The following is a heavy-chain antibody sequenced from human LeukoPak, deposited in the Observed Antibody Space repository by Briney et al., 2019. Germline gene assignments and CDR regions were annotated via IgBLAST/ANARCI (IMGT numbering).Heavy chain of an antibody. V-gene: IGHV4-4*07. CDR1: GGSISSYY. D-gene: IGHD3-22*01. CDR2: IYTSGST. CDR3: ARLYYYDSSGYYYDWFDP. Sequence: PSETLSLTCTVSGGSISSYYWSWIRQPAGKGLEWIGRIYTSGSTNYNPSLKSRVTMSVDTSKNQFSLKLSSVPAADTAVYYCARLYYYDSSGYYYDWFDPWGQGTLVTVSS. J-gene: IGHJ5*02.